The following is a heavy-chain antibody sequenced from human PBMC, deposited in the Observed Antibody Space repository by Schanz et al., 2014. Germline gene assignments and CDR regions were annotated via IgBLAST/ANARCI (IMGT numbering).Heavy chain of an antibody. D-gene: IGHD6-19*01. V-gene: IGHV3-11*01. Sequence: VQLVDSGGGLVKPGGSLRHSCTASGFPFSDYFMAWIRQPPGRGLEWVSYIGNGGVTIYYADSVKGRFTISRDNAKSSLYLQMNSLRVEDTAVYYCAASSGWHPSTDYWGQGTLVTVSS. CDR1: GFPFSDYF. CDR3: AASSGWHPSTDY. J-gene: IGHJ4*02. CDR2: IGNGGVTI.